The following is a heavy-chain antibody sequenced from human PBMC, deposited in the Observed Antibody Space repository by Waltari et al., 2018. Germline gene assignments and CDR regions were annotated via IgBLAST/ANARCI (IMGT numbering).Heavy chain of an antibody. CDR1: GYTFTGYY. CDR2: INPNSGGT. J-gene: IGHJ4*02. Sequence: QVQLVQSGAEVQKPGALVKVSCKASGYTFTGYYIHWVRQAPGQGLEWMGWINPNSGGTNYAQKFQGRVTMTRDTSISTAYMELSRLRSGDTAVYYCARAKDPLRFLEWLSPPFDYWGQGTLVTVSS. D-gene: IGHD3-3*01. CDR3: ARAKDPLRFLEWLSPPFDY. V-gene: IGHV1-2*02.